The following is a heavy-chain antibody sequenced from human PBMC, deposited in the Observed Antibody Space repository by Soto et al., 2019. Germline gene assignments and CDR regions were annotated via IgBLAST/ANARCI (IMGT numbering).Heavy chain of an antibody. J-gene: IGHJ6*03. D-gene: IGHD3-3*01. CDR1: GGSISSYY. CDR2: IYYSGST. CDR3: ARNYYDFWSGEYYYMDV. V-gene: IGHV4-59*01. Sequence: SETLSLTCTVSGGSISSYYWSWIRQPPGKGLEWIGCIYYSGSTNYNPSLKSRVTISVDTSKNQFSLKLSSVTAADTAVYYCARNYYDFWSGEYYYMDVWGKGTTVTVSS.